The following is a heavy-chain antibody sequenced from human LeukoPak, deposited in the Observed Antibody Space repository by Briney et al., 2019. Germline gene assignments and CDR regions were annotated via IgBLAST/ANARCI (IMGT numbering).Heavy chain of an antibody. D-gene: IGHD2-2*01. J-gene: IGHJ5*02. Sequence: GGSLRLSCAASGLTFSDYYMSWIRQAPGKGLEWVSYISSRGSTIYYADSVKGRFTISRDNAKNSLYLQMNSLRAEDTAVYYCARDQKWRGVPAAVSNWFDPWGQGTLVTVSS. CDR2: ISSRGSTI. CDR3: ARDQKWRGVPAAVSNWFDP. V-gene: IGHV3-11*01. CDR1: GLTFSDYY.